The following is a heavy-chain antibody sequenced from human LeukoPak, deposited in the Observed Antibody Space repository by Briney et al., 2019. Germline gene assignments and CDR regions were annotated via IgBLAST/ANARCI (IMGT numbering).Heavy chain of an antibody. D-gene: IGHD3-10*01. J-gene: IGHJ4*02. Sequence: GGSLRLSCAASGFTFSSYSMNWVRQAPGKGLEWVSSISSSSSYIYYADSVKGRFTISRDNAKNSLYLQMNSLRPEDTVIYYCAREGYYGSGSPPSLYFDYWGQGTLVTVSS. CDR2: ISSSSSYI. CDR1: GFTFSSYS. V-gene: IGHV3-21*01. CDR3: AREGYYGSGSPPSLYFDY.